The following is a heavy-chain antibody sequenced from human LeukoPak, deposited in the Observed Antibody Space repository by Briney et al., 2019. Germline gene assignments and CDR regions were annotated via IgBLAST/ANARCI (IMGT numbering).Heavy chain of an antibody. D-gene: IGHD2-2*01. V-gene: IGHV1-69*17. J-gene: IGHJ6*01. CDR1: GGTFSSYA. CDR3: ARQRDQLLLRYYYYYYGMDV. CDR2: IIPIFGIA. Sequence: GSSVKVSCKASGGTFSSYAISSVRQAPGQGLKWMGGIIPIFGIANYAQKYQGRVTITADKSTSTAYMELSSLRSEDTAVYYCARQRDQLLLRYYYYYYGMDVWGQGTTVTVCS.